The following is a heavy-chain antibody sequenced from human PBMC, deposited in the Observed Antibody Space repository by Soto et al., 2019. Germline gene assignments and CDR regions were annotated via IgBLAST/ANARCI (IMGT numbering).Heavy chain of an antibody. J-gene: IGHJ4*02. Sequence: EVQLLESGGGLVQPGGSLRLSCAASGFTFSSYAMSWVRQAPGKGLEWVSAISGSGGSTYYADSVKGRFTISRDNAKNTLYLQMNSLRAEDTAVYYCAKYRRGSGWYWGFDYWGQGTLVTVSS. V-gene: IGHV3-23*01. D-gene: IGHD6-19*01. CDR1: GFTFSSYA. CDR3: AKYRRGSGWYWGFDY. CDR2: ISGSGGST.